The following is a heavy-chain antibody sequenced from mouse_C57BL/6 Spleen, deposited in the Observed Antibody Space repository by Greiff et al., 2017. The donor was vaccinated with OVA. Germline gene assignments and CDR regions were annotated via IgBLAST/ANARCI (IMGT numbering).Heavy chain of an antibody. CDR2: IDPETGGT. CDR1: GYTFTDYE. D-gene: IGHD2-4*01. V-gene: IGHV1-15*01. CDR3: YDYDDGHYFDY. Sequence: QVQLQQSGAELVRPGASVTLSCKASGYTFTDYEMHWVKQTPVRGLEWIGAIDPETGGTAYNQKFKGKAILTADKSSSTAYMELRSLTSEDSAVYYCYDYDDGHYFDYWGQGTTLTVSS. J-gene: IGHJ2*01.